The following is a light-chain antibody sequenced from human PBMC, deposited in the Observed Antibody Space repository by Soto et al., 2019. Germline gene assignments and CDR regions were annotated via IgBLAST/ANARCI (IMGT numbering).Light chain of an antibody. CDR2: DVS. Sequence: QSALTQPASVSGSPGQSITISCTGTSSDVGGYNYVSWYQQHPGKAPKLMIYDVSNRPSGVSNRFSGSKSGNTASLTISGLQAEDEADYYCSPYTRSSTSYVFGTGTKVTVL. CDR1: SSDVGGYNY. V-gene: IGLV2-14*01. J-gene: IGLJ1*01. CDR3: SPYTRSSTSYV.